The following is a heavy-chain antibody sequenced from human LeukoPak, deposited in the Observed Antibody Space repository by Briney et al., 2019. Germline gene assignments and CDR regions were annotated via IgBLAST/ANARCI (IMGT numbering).Heavy chain of an antibody. Sequence: SQTLSLTCAISGDSVSSNSAAWNWIRQSPSRGLEWLGRTYYRSKWYNDYAVSVKSRITINPDTSKNQFSLQLNSVTPEDTAVYYCARDLRYSSAHSPRGGSYFDYWGQGTLVTVSS. CDR1: GDSVSSNSAA. CDR3: ARDLRYSSAHSPRGGSYFDY. J-gene: IGHJ4*02. V-gene: IGHV6-1*01. D-gene: IGHD6-19*01. CDR2: TYYRSKWYN.